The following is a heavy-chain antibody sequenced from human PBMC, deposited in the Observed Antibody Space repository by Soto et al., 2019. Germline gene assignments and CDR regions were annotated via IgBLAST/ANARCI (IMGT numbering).Heavy chain of an antibody. D-gene: IGHD3-9*01. CDR2: IKSKTDGGTT. Sequence: EVQLVESGGGLVKPGGSLRLSCAASGFTFSNAWMSWVRQAPGKGLEWVGRIKSKTDGGTTDYAAPVKGRFTISRDDSKNTLYLQMNSLKTEDTAVYYCTTSLRYFEWLFTPVAYWGQGTLVTVSS. V-gene: IGHV3-15*01. CDR1: GFTFSNAW. J-gene: IGHJ4*02. CDR3: TTSLRYFEWLFTPVAY.